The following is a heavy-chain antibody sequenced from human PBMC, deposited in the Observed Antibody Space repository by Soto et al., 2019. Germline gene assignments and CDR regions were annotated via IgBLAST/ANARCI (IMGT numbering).Heavy chain of an antibody. J-gene: IGHJ4*02. CDR3: ARGDSHSATFAY. CDR1: GFTLSSYY. D-gene: IGHD1-26*01. CDR2: IKQDGSEK. Sequence: GGSLRLSCAASGFTLSSYYMSWVRQAPGKGLEWVANIKQDGSEKYYVDSVKGRFTISRDNAKNSLYLQMNSLRAEDTAVYYCARGDSHSATFAYRGQGTLVTVSS. V-gene: IGHV3-7*01.